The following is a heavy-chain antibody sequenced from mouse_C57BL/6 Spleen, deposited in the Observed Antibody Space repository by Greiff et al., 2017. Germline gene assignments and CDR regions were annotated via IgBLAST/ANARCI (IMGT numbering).Heavy chain of an antibody. D-gene: IGHD2-4*01. V-gene: IGHV1-81*01. CDR3: ARSRGYDYDAAY. CDR1: GYTFTSYG. Sequence: QVQLQQSGAELARPGASVKLSCKASGYTFTSYGISWVKQRTGQGLEWIGEIYPRSGNTYYNEKFKGKATLTADKSSSTAYMELRSLTSEDSAVYFCARSRGYDYDAAYWGQGTLVTVSA. CDR2: IYPRSGNT. J-gene: IGHJ3*01.